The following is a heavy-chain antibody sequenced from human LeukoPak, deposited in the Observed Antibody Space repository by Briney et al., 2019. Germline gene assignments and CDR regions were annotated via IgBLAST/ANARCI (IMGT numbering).Heavy chain of an antibody. CDR2: IIPIFGTA. CDR3: ATYYYDSSGTFDY. V-gene: IGHV1-69*05. D-gene: IGHD3-22*01. Sequence: ASVKVSCKASGGTFSSYAISWVRQAPGQGLEWMGGIIPIFGTANYAQKFQGRVTITTDESTSTAYMELSSLRSEDTAVYYCATYYYDSSGTFDYWGQGTLVTVSS. CDR1: GGTFSSYA. J-gene: IGHJ4*02.